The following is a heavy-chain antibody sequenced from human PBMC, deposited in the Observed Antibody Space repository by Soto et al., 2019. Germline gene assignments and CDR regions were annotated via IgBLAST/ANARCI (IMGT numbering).Heavy chain of an antibody. CDR1: GFTFSSYD. Sequence: EVQLVESGGGLVQPGGSLRLSCAASGFTFSSYDMHWVRQATGKGLEWVSAIGTAGDTYYPGSVKGRFTISRENAKNSLYLRVRRLRAGYTAVYYCARGVLLWFGDVAAGYGMDVCGEGTTVTVSS. V-gene: IGHV3-13*01. J-gene: IGHJ6*04. CDR3: ARGVLLWFGDVAAGYGMDV. D-gene: IGHD3-10*01. CDR2: IGTAGDT.